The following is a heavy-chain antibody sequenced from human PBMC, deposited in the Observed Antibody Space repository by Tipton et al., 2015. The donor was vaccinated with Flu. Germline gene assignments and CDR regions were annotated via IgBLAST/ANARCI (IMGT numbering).Heavy chain of an antibody. Sequence: LRLSCAVSGDSISSRYYWAWIRQPPGRGLEWIGNINPNGNAYHNPSLKSRVTISVDRSKNRSSLKVSSVTAADTAVYYCARRDFSNYVSEPKNWFDPWGQGTLVTVSS. J-gene: IGHJ5*02. D-gene: IGHD4-11*01. CDR2: INPNGNA. CDR1: GDSISSRYY. V-gene: IGHV4-38-2*01. CDR3: ARRDFSNYVSEPKNWFDP.